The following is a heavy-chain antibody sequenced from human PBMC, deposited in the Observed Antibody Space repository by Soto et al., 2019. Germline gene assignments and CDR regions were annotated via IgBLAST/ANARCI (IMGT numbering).Heavy chain of an antibody. V-gene: IGHV4-34*01. CDR3: ASGTYYYGSGSYYNAPLFDY. CDR2: INHSGST. CDR1: GGSFSGYY. J-gene: IGHJ4*02. D-gene: IGHD3-10*01. Sequence: SETLSLTCAVYGGSFSGYYWSWIRQPPGKGLEWIGEINHSGSTNYNPSLKSRVTISVDTSKNQFSLKLSSVTAADTAVYYCASGTYYYGSGSYYNAPLFDYWGQGTLVT.